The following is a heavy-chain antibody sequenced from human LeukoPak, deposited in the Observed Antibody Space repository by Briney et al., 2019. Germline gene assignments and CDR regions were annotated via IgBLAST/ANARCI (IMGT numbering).Heavy chain of an antibody. CDR2: ISYDGSNK. Sequence: SGGSLRLSCAASGFTFSSYSMNWVRQAPGKGLEWVAVISYDGSNKYYADSVKGRFTISRDNSKNTLYLQMNSLRAEDTAVYYCASRSINWYRGNNWFDPWGQGTLVTVSS. V-gene: IGHV3-30*03. CDR1: GFTFSSYS. J-gene: IGHJ5*02. D-gene: IGHD6-13*01. CDR3: ASRSINWYRGNNWFDP.